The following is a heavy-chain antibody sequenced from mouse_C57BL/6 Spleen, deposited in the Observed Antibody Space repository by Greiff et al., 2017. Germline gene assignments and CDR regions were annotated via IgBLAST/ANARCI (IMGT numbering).Heavy chain of an antibody. D-gene: IGHD1-1*01. Sequence: DVQLQESGPELVKPGASVKIPCKASGYTFTDYNMDWVKQSHGKSLEWIGDINPNNGGTIYNQKFKGKATLTVDKSSSTAYMELRSLTSEDTAVYYCARSHYYGSRFAYWGQGTLVTVSA. J-gene: IGHJ3*01. V-gene: IGHV1-18*01. CDR3: ARSHYYGSRFAY. CDR1: GYTFTDYN. CDR2: INPNNGGT.